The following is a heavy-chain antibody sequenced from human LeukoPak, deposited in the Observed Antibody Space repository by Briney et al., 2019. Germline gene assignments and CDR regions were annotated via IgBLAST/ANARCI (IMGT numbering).Heavy chain of an antibody. J-gene: IGHJ4*02. V-gene: IGHV3-21*01. Sequence: PWGSLSLSCAASGFSFSSFTWNWVRQAPGKGLEWVSSIAGSGSYISYADSVKGRFTFLRSNVKKSLYLQKTRLTAEDTAVYYCARDRGAYCGGDCYGGFDYWGRGTLVTVSS. CDR2: IAGSGSYI. CDR3: ARDRGAYCGGDCYGGFDY. CDR1: GFSFSSFT. D-gene: IGHD2-21*02.